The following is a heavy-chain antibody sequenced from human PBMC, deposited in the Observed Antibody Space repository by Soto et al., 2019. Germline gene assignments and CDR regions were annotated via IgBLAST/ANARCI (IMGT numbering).Heavy chain of an antibody. CDR1: GGSISSGGYY. Sequence: SETLSLTCTVSGGSISSGGYYWSWTRQHPGKGLEWIGYIYYSGSTYYNPSLKSRVTISVDTSKNQFSLKLSSVTAADTAVYYCARAYVDYYDSSGGFDPWGQGTLVTVSS. CDR3: ARAYVDYYDSSGGFDP. J-gene: IGHJ5*02. D-gene: IGHD3-22*01. CDR2: IYYSGST. V-gene: IGHV4-31*03.